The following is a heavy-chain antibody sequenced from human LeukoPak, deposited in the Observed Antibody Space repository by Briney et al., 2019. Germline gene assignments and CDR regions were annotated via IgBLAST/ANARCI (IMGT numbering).Heavy chain of an antibody. V-gene: IGHV3-48*03. CDR2: INSGGFTI. D-gene: IGHD3-22*01. CDR1: GFTLSNYE. J-gene: IGHJ4*02. CDR3: AIEAITMRTGVSSEDYFDY. Sequence: LPGPSLRLSCGASGFTLSNYEMEWARHAPGKGLEWASYINSGGFTIYYPDSVKGRFTNSRDNAKTSLYLHMKSLRVQDTVAFYWAIEAITMRTGVSSEDYFDYWGQGTPVTVSS.